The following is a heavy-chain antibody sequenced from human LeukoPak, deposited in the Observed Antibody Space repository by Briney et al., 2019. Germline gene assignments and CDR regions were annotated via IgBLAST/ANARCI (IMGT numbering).Heavy chain of an antibody. J-gene: IGHJ4*02. CDR3: AREIGPRQLHLWASAFDY. V-gene: IGHV1-46*01. CDR1: GYTFTNYY. Sequence: ASVKVSCKASGYTFTNYYMHWVRQAPGQGLEWMGIINPSDGRTSYGQKFQGRVTMTRDTSTSTVYMELSSLRSEDTAVYYCAREIGPRQLHLWASAFDYWGQGTLVTVSS. CDR2: INPSDGRT. D-gene: IGHD5-18*01.